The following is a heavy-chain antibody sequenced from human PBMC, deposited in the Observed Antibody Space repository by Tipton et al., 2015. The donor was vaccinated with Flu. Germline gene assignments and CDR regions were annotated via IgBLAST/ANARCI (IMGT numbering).Heavy chain of an antibody. J-gene: IGHJ3*02. Sequence: TLSLTCTVSGGSISSSSYYWGWIRQPPGKGLEWIGSIYYSGSTYYNPSLKSRVTISVDTSKNQFSLKLSSVTAADTAVYYCASEIVVVPAATYAFDIWGQGTMVTVSS. CDR3: ASEIVVVPAATYAFDI. CDR2: IYYSGST. D-gene: IGHD2-2*01. CDR1: GGSISSSSYY. V-gene: IGHV4-39*01.